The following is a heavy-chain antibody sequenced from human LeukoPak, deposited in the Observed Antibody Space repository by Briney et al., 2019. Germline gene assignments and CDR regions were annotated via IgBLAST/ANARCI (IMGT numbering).Heavy chain of an antibody. CDR1: GFTFSSYA. CDR3: AKGIRYYYYYGMDV. Sequence: GGSLRLSYAASGFTFSSYAMSWVRQAPGKGLEWVSAISGSGGSTYYADSVKGRFTISRDNSKNTLYLQMNSLRAEDTAVYYCAKGIRYYYYYGMDVWGQGTTVTVSS. V-gene: IGHV3-23*01. CDR2: ISGSGGST. J-gene: IGHJ6*02.